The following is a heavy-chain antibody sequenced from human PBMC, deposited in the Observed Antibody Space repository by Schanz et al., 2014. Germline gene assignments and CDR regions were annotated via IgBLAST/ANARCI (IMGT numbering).Heavy chain of an antibody. J-gene: IGHJ1*01. V-gene: IGHV3-33*08. Sequence: QVQLVESGGGVVQPGGSLRLSCAASGFTFSSYGMHWVRQAPGKGLEWVAVIWYDGSNKDYADSVKGRFTISRDNSKNMLYLQMNSLRDEDTAVYYCARNPRAPEYFQHWGQGTLVTVSS. CDR1: GFTFSSYG. CDR3: ARNPRAPEYFQH. CDR2: IWYDGSNK.